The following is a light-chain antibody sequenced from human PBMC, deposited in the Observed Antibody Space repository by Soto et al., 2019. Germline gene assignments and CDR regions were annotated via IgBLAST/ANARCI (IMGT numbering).Light chain of an antibody. V-gene: IGLV2-14*01. Sequence: QSALTHPASVSGSPGQSITISCTGTSSDVGGYNYVSWYQQHPGKAPKLMIYEVSNRPSGVSNRFSGSKSGNTASLTISGLQAEDEADYYCISYTRSSTLVFGGGTKLTVL. CDR1: SSDVGGYNY. CDR3: ISYTRSSTLV. J-gene: IGLJ2*01. CDR2: EVS.